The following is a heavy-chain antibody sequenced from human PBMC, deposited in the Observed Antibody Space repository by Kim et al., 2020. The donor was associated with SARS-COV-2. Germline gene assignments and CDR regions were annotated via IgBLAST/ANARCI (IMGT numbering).Heavy chain of an antibody. CDR2: LYSGGST. Sequence: GGSLRLSCAASGFTVSSNYMSWVRQAPGKGLEWVSVLYSGGSTYYADSVNGRFTISRDNSKNTLDLQLNSLRAGDTAVYYCARDRYIGSYYYGMDVWGQGTTVTVSS. V-gene: IGHV3-53*01. D-gene: IGHD1-26*01. CDR1: GFTVSSNY. J-gene: IGHJ6*02. CDR3: ARDRYIGSYYYGMDV.